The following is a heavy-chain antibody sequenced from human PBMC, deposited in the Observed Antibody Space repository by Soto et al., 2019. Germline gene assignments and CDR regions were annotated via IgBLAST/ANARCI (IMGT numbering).Heavy chain of an antibody. Sequence: QLQLQESGPGLVKPSETLSLTCTVSGGSISSSSYYWGWIRQPPGKGLEWIGSIYYSGSTYYNPSLKSRVTISVDTSKNQFSLKLSSVTAADTAVYYCARQYYYGSGSYYKALDYWGQGTLVTVSS. D-gene: IGHD3-10*01. CDR2: IYYSGST. V-gene: IGHV4-39*01. CDR1: GGSISSSSYY. CDR3: ARQYYYGSGSYYKALDY. J-gene: IGHJ4*02.